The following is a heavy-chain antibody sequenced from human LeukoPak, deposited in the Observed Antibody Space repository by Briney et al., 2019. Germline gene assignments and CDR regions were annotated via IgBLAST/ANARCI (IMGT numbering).Heavy chain of an antibody. CDR2: IKQDGSEK. CDR1: GFIFSSYW. CDR3: ARRGQQLGNYYYYYYMDV. V-gene: IGHV3-7*01. Sequence: GGSLRLSCAASGFIFSSYWMSWVRQAPGKGLEWVANIKQDGSEKYYVDSVKGRFTISRDNAKNSLYLQMNSLRAEDTAVYYCARRGQQLGNYYYYYYMDVWGKGTTVTVSS. D-gene: IGHD6-13*01. J-gene: IGHJ6*03.